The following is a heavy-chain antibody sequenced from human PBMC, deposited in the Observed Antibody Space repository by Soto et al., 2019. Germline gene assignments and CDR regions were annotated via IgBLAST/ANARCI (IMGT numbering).Heavy chain of an antibody. Sequence: ASVKVSCKASGYTFTSYYMHWVRQAPGQGLEWMGWINPNSGGTNYAQKFQGWVTMTRDTSISTAYMELSRLRSDDTAVYYCAGAPPIEYSSSTQGGSNYYYYYGIDVWGQGTTVTGSS. CDR3: AGAPPIEYSSSTQGGSNYYYYYGIDV. J-gene: IGHJ6*02. D-gene: IGHD6-6*01. V-gene: IGHV1-2*04. CDR1: GYTFTSYY. CDR2: INPNSGGT.